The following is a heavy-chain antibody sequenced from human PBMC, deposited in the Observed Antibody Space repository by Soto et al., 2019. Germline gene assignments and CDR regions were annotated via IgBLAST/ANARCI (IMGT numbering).Heavy chain of an antibody. J-gene: IGHJ6*02. CDR1: GFTFSSYA. D-gene: IGHD3-3*01. CDR2: ISDSGGST. Sequence: GGSLRLSCAASGFTFSSYAMSWVRQAPGKGLEWVSAISDSGGSTCYADSVKGRFTISRDNSKNTLYLQMNSLRAEDTAVYYCAKDPYYDFWSGYYTNLDVWGQGTTVTVSS. CDR3: AKDPYYDFWSGYYTNLDV. V-gene: IGHV3-23*01.